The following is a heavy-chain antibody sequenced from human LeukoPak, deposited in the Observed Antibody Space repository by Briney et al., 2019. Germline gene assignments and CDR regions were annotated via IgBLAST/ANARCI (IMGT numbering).Heavy chain of an antibody. D-gene: IGHD6-13*01. Sequence: KPGGSLRLSCAASGFTFSNAWMSWVRQAPGKGLEWVGRIKSKTDGGTTDYAAPVKGRFTISRDDSKNTLYLQMNSLKTEDTAVYYCTTDGSIAAAGTKHTRFDPWGQGTLVTVSS. CDR1: GFTFSNAW. J-gene: IGHJ5*02. V-gene: IGHV3-15*01. CDR3: TTDGSIAAAGTKHTRFDP. CDR2: IKSKTDGGTT.